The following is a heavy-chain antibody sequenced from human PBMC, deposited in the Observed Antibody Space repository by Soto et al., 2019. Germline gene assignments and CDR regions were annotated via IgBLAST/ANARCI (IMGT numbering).Heavy chain of an antibody. D-gene: IGHD3-22*01. Sequence: VASVKVSCKASGGTFSSYAISWVRQAPGQGLEWMGGIIPIFGTANYAQKFQGRVTITADESTSTAYMELSSLRSEDTAVYYCARDRNTYYYGSSGHRLARGFDYWGQGXLVTVYS. CDR2: IIPIFGTA. CDR1: GGTFSSYA. V-gene: IGHV1-69*13. CDR3: ARDRNTYYYGSSGHRLARGFDY. J-gene: IGHJ4*02.